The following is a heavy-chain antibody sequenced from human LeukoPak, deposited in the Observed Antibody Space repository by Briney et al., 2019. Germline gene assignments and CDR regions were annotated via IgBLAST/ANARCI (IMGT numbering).Heavy chain of an antibody. CDR2: ISYDGSNK. J-gene: IGHJ4*02. V-gene: IGHV3-30-3*01. CDR3: ARVGYCSSTSCMQVYFDY. CDR1: GFTFSSYA. D-gene: IGHD2-2*01. Sequence: GGSLRLSCAASGFTFSSYAMHWVRQAPGKGLEWVAVISYDGSNKYYADSMKGRFTISRDNSKNTLYLQMNSLRAEDTAVYYCARVGYCSSTSCMQVYFDYWGQGTLVTVSS.